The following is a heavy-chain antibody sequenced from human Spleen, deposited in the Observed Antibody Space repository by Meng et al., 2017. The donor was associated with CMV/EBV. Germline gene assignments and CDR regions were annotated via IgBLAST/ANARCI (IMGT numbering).Heavy chain of an antibody. Sequence: SGCPFSNSARHWVRQAPGKGLQWVALIWYDGSNEYYADSVQGRFTISRDNSKNTLFLQMNSLRAEDTAVYYCAKGPTDFWSGYYIVSWGQGTLVTVSS. CDR1: GCPFSNSA. V-gene: IGHV3-33*06. CDR3: AKGPTDFWSGYYIVS. CDR2: IWYDGSNE. D-gene: IGHD3-3*01. J-gene: IGHJ5*02.